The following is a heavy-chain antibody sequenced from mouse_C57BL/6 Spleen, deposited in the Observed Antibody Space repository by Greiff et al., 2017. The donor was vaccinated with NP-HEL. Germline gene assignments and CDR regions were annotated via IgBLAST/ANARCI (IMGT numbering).Heavy chain of an antibody. V-gene: IGHV1-55*01. CDR1: GYTFTSYW. J-gene: IGHJ2*01. D-gene: IGHD1-1*02. Sequence: QVQLQQPGAELVKPGASVKMSCKASGYTFTSYWITWVKQRPGQGLEWIGDIYPGSGSTNYNEKFKGKATLTADKSSSTAYMQLSSLPSEDSAVYFGASGGDFDYWGQGTTLTVSS. CDR3: ASGGDFDY. CDR2: IYPGSGST.